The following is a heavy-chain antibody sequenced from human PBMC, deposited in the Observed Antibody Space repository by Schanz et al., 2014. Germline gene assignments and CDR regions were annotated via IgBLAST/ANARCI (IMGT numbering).Heavy chain of an antibody. J-gene: IGHJ4*02. V-gene: IGHV1-24*01. CDR1: GYTFRHYG. D-gene: IGHD2-15*01. CDR2: FAPEDGDP. CDR3: ATGSPPNAVDFDY. Sequence: QVQLVQSGGEVKKPGASVKVSCKASGYTFRHYGISWLRQAPGQGLEWMGGFAPEDGDPIYGQMFQGRVTMTEDTSTDTAYMEVSSLRSEDTAVYYCATGSPPNAVDFDYWGQGTLVTVSS.